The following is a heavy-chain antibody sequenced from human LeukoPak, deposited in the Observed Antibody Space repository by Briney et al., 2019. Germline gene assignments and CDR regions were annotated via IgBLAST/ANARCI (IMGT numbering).Heavy chain of an antibody. CDR2: INPNSGVT. Sequence: ASVKVSCKASGYTFTGYYIHWVRQAPGQGLEWMGRINPNSGVTNYAQKFQGGVTMTRDTSISTAYMELSRLRSDDTAVYYCARGVEVPDFDYWGQGTLVTVSS. D-gene: IGHD2-15*01. CDR3: ARGVEVPDFDY. V-gene: IGHV1-2*06. J-gene: IGHJ4*02. CDR1: GYTFTGYY.